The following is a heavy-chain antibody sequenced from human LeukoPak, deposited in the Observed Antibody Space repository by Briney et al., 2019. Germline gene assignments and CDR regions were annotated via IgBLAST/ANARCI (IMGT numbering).Heavy chain of an antibody. CDR3: ARGRDPTLRQLVAFDY. Sequence: SETLSLTCAVSGDSISTTSYYWAWIRQPPGEGLEWIVSIYYSGSTSYNPSLKSRVTISVDTSKNQFSLKLSSVTAADTAVYYCARGRDPTLRQLVAFDYWGQGTLVTVSS. V-gene: IGHV4-39*07. D-gene: IGHD6-6*01. CDR2: IYYSGST. J-gene: IGHJ4*02. CDR1: GDSISTTSYY.